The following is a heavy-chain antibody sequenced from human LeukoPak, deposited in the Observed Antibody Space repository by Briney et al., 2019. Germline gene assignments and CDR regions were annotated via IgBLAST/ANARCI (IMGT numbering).Heavy chain of an antibody. CDR3: ATRPTRGYDEDFDY. V-gene: IGHV1-18*01. J-gene: IGHJ4*02. CDR1: GYTFTSYG. D-gene: IGHD5-12*01. Sequence: GASVKVSCTASGYTFTSYGISWVRQAPGQGLEWMGWISAYNGNTNYAQKLQGRVTMTTDTSTSTAYMELRSLRSDDTAVYYCATRPTRGYDEDFDYWGQGTLVTVSS. CDR2: ISAYNGNT.